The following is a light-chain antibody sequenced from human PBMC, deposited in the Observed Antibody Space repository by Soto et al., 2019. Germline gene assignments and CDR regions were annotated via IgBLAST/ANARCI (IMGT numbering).Light chain of an antibody. V-gene: IGKV3D-15*01. CDR2: DAS. Sequence: EIVLTQSPATLSLSSGERATLSCRASQSVSSNLAWYQQKPGQAPRLLIYDASTRATGIPARFIGSGSGTEFTLTISSLQSEDFEVSSCQQYNNWPLTFGGGSKVDIK. CDR3: QQYNNWPLT. J-gene: IGKJ4*01. CDR1: QSVSSN.